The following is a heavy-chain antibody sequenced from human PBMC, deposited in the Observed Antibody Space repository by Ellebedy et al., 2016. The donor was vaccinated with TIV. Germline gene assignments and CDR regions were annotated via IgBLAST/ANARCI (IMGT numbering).Heavy chain of an antibody. CDR1: GFTFSDYY. Sequence: PGGSLRLSCAASGFTFSDYYMSWIRQAPGKGLELVSYISGSAITIYYADSVKGRFTISRDNAKNSLYLQMSSLRAEDTAVFYCAREGYYDTSAFWLWGQGTLVTVSS. CDR3: AREGYYDTSAFWL. J-gene: IGHJ4*02. CDR2: ISGSAITI. D-gene: IGHD3-22*01. V-gene: IGHV3-11*04.